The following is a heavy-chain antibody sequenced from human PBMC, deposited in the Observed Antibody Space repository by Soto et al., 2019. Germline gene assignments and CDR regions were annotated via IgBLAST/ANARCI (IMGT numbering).Heavy chain of an antibody. CDR2: ISGSGGST. J-gene: IGHJ4*02. CDR1: GFTFSIFA. D-gene: IGHD7-27*01. Sequence: GGSLRLSCAASGFTFSIFAMSWVRQSPGKGLEWVSTISGSGGSTYYADAVKGRFSISRDNSMGTLYLQMKSLRVEDTAIYYCAKEVSLGSTVDLGYWGQGTLVTVYS. V-gene: IGHV3-23*01. CDR3: AKEVSLGSTVDLGY.